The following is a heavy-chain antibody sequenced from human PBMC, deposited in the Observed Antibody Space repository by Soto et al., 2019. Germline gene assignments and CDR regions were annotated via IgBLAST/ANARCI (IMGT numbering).Heavy chain of an antibody. D-gene: IGHD2-21*02. CDR2: IYYSGST. V-gene: IGHV4-59*01. Sequence: ASETLSLTCTVSGGSISSYDWSWIRQPPGKGLEWIGYIYYSGSTNYNPSLKSRVTISVDTSKNQFSLKLSSVTAADTAVYYCAREGVTRNYYYDGMDVWGQGTTVTVSS. J-gene: IGHJ6*02. CDR1: GGSISSYD. CDR3: AREGVTRNYYYDGMDV.